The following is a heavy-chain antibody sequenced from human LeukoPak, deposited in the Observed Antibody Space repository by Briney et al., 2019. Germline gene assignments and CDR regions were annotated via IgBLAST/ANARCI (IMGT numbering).Heavy chain of an antibody. J-gene: IGHJ6*02. V-gene: IGHV4-59*01. Sequence: SETLSLTCTVSGVSNSGNYWSWIRQPPGKGLEWIGYFYYSGSTNYNPSLKSRVTMSVDTSKNQFSLRLSSVTAADTAVYYCARENYYGMDVWGQGTTVIVSS. CDR1: GVSNSGNY. CDR3: ARENYYGMDV. CDR2: FYYSGST.